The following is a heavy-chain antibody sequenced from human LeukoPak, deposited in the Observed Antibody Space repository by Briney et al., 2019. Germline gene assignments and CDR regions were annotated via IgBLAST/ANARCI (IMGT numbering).Heavy chain of an antibody. V-gene: IGHV3-74*01. CDR1: GFTFSNYW. D-gene: IGHD1-26*01. CDR3: TREVSGSLYFDY. CDR2: INGDGTST. Sequence: GGSLRLSCAASGFTFSNYWMHWVRQAPGKGLVWLSRINGDGTSTSHADSVKGRFTISRDNVKNTVYLQMNSLRAEDTAVYYCTREVSGSLYFDYWGQGTLVTVSS. J-gene: IGHJ4*02.